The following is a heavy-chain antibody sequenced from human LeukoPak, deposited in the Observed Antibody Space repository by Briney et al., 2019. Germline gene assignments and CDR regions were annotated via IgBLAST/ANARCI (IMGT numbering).Heavy chain of an antibody. D-gene: IGHD1-26*01. V-gene: IGHV4-39*07. Sequence: SETLSLTCTVSGGSISSSSYYWGWIRQPPGKGLEWIGSIYYSGSTYYNPSLKGRVTISVDTSKNQFSLKLSSVTAADTAVYYCARDCPIVGATTCAFDIWGQGTMVTVSS. CDR1: GGSISSSSYY. J-gene: IGHJ3*02. CDR2: IYYSGST. CDR3: ARDCPIVGATTCAFDI.